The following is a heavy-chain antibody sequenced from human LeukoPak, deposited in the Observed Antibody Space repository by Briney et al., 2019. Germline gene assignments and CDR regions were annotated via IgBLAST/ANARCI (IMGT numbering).Heavy chain of an antibody. Sequence: SETLSLTCTVSGDSVSSSSYYWGWIRHSPGKGLEWIGSIYHSGSTYYNPSLKSRVTISVDTSKNQFSLKLSSVTAADTAVYYCARQEEDVAFDIWRQGTMVTVSS. V-gene: IGHV4-39*01. CDR3: ARQEEDVAFDI. CDR1: GDSVSSSSYY. CDR2: IYHSGST. J-gene: IGHJ3*02.